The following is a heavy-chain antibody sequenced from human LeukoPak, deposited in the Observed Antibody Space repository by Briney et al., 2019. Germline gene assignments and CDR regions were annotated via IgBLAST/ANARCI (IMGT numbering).Heavy chain of an antibody. CDR1: GFTFSNYA. CDR2: TWYDGSNK. J-gene: IGHJ4*02. CDR3: ARGGLTIAEATTSWYLDY. Sequence: GGSLRLSCAASGFTFSNYAMSWVRQAQGKGLEWVALTWYDGSNKNYADSVKGRFTISRDNSENTLYLQMNSLRGVDTAVYYCARGGLTIAEATTSWYLDYWGQGTLVTVSS. V-gene: IGHV3-33*08. D-gene: IGHD1-26*01.